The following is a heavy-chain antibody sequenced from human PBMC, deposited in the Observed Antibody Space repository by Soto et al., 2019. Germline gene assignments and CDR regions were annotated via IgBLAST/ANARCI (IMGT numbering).Heavy chain of an antibody. CDR2: IIPIFGTA. J-gene: IGHJ6*02. D-gene: IGHD6-6*01. CDR3: ARNFYCSSSTGYYGMDV. CDR1: GGTFSSYA. V-gene: IGHV1-69*01. Sequence: QVQLVQSGAEVKKPGSSVKVSCKASGGTFSSYAISWVRQAPGQGLEWMGGIIPIFGTANYAQKFQGRVTIIADESTSSAYMELSSLRSEDTAVYYCARNFYCSSSTGYYGMDVWGQGTTVTVSS.